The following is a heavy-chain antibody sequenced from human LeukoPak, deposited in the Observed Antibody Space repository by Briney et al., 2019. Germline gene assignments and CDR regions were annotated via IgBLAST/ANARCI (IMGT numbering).Heavy chain of an antibody. D-gene: IGHD4-4*01. CDR1: GFTFSSYS. V-gene: IGHV3-21*01. Sequence: GGSLRLSCAASGFTFSSYSMNWVRQAPGKGLEWVSSISSSNSYIYYADSVKGRFTISRDNAKNSLYLQMNSLRAEDTAVYYCARDVEGLQDYWGQGTLVTVSS. CDR2: ISSSNSYI. CDR3: ARDVEGLQDY. J-gene: IGHJ4*02.